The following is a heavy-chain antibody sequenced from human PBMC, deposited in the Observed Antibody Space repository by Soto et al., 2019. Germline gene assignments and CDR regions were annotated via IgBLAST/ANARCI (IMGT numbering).Heavy chain of an antibody. V-gene: IGHV3-33*01. CDR2: IWYDGSNK. CDR1: GFTFSSYG. D-gene: IGHD5-12*01. J-gene: IGHJ6*04. CDR3: ARDTSIIGGLRLRDYGMDV. Sequence: PGGSLRLSCAASGFTFSSYGMHWVRQAPGKGLEWVAVIWYDGSNKYYADSVKGRFTISRDNSKNTLYLQMNSLRAEETAVYYCARDTSIIGGLRLRDYGMDVLGIGTTVTVS.